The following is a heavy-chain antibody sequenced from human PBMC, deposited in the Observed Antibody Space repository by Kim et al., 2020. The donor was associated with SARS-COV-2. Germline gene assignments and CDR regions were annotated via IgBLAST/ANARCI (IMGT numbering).Heavy chain of an antibody. CDR3: ARGGGYDLDPFDP. D-gene: IGHD5-12*01. Sequence: SAPTLQGRVTMTTNTATSTAYMELRSLRSDDTAVYYCARGGGYDLDPFDPWGQGTLVTVSS. V-gene: IGHV1-18*01. J-gene: IGHJ5*02.